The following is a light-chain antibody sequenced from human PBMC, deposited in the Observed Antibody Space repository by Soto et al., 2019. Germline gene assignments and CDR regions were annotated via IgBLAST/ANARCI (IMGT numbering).Light chain of an antibody. CDR2: GAS. CDR3: QQYGRSRWT. Sequence: EIVLTQSPGTLSLSPGDRATLSCRASQSISSNYLAWYQQKAGQAPRLLIYGASSRATGIPGRFSGSGSGTDFTLTISGLEPEDSAVYYCQQYGRSRWTFGQGTKVEI. J-gene: IGKJ1*01. CDR1: QSISSNY. V-gene: IGKV3-20*01.